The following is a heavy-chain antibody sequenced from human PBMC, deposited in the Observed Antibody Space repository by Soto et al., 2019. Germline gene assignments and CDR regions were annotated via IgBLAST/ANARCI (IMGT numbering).Heavy chain of an antibody. V-gene: IGHV3-30-3*01. CDR1: GFTFSSYA. CDR2: ISYDGSNK. J-gene: IGHJ6*02. CDR3: ARDQSSSSDCMDV. Sequence: QVQLVESGGGVVQPGRSLRLSCAASGFTFSSYAMHWVRQAPGKGLEWVAVISYDGSNKYYADSVKGRFTISRDNSKNTLYLQMNSLRAEDTAVYYCARDQSSSSDCMDVWGQGTTVTVSS. D-gene: IGHD6-6*01.